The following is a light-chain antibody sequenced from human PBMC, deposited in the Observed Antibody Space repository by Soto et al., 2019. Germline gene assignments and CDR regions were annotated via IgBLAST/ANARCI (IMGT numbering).Light chain of an antibody. J-gene: IGLJ1*01. CDR2: EDS. CDR3: QSSDSSLSRV. CDR1: SSDVGSYNL. V-gene: IGLV2-14*02. Sequence: QSALTQPASVSGSPGQSITISCTGTSSDVGSYNLVSWYQHHRGKAPKVIIYEDSKRPSGASNRFSGSKSGNTASLTISGLQAEDEADYYCQSSDSSLSRVFGTGTKVTV.